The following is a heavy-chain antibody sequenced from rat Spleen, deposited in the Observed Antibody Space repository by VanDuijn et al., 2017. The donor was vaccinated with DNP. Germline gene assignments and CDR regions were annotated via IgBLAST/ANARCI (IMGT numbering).Heavy chain of an antibody. J-gene: IGHJ4*01. Sequence: QVQLKESGPGLVQPSQTLSLTCTVSGFSLTSYGVNWVRQPPGKGLEWIAAMSSGGSTYYNSALKSRLTIIKDTSKSQVFLKMNSLQTEDTATYYCASTLVNYGTYGYYAMDAWGQGTSVTVSS. CDR2: MSSGGST. CDR1: GFSLTSYG. CDR3: ASTLVNYGTYGYYAMDA. D-gene: IGHD1-3*01. V-gene: IGHV2S12*01.